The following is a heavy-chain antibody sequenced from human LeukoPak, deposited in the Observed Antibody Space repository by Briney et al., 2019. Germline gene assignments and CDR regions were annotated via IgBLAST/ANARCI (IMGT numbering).Heavy chain of an antibody. V-gene: IGHV3-23*01. Sequence: GGSLRLSCTASGFTFSSYAMSWVRQAPGKGLEWVSTISSRGGSTYYADSMKGRFTISRDNSKNTLYLQANSLRAEDTAVYYCAKAQNNYFYYNMEVWGQGTTVTVSS. CDR3: AKAQNNYFYYNMEV. CDR1: GFTFSSYA. D-gene: IGHD2/OR15-2a*01. J-gene: IGHJ6*02. CDR2: ISSRGGST.